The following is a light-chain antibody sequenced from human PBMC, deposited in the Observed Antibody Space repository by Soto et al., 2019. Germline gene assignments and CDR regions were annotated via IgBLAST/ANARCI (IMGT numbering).Light chain of an antibody. Sequence: QSVLTQPRSVSGSPGQSVTISCTGTSSDVGGYNYVSWYQQHPGKAPKLMIYDVSKRPSGVPDRFSGPKSGNTASLTISGLQAEDEADYYCCSYAGSYYVFGTGTKLPS. J-gene: IGLJ1*01. CDR3: CSYAGSYYV. V-gene: IGLV2-11*01. CDR2: DVS. CDR1: SSDVGGYNY.